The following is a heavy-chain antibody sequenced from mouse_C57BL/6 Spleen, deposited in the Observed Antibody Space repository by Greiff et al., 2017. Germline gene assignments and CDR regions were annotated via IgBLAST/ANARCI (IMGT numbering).Heavy chain of an antibody. CDR3: ARPGLRSWFAY. Sequence: QVQLQQSGAELVRPGTSVKVSCKASGYAFTNYLIEWVKQRPGQGLEWIGVINPGSGGTNYNEKFKGKATLTADESSSTAYMQLSSLTSEDSAVYFCARPGLRSWFAYWGQGTLVTVSA. CDR2: INPGSGGT. J-gene: IGHJ3*01. V-gene: IGHV1-54*01. D-gene: IGHD1-1*01. CDR1: GYAFTNYL.